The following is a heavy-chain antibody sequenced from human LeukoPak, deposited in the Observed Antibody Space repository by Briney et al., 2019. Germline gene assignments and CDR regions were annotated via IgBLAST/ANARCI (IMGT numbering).Heavy chain of an antibody. CDR2: ISSSGSGGNT. J-gene: IGHJ2*01. D-gene: IGHD1-26*01. CDR3: AKDRTVGASCWYFDL. CDR1: GVTLSNYA. Sequence: GGSLRLSCVASGVTLSNYAMSWARQAPGKGLEWVSGISSSGSGGNTYYADSVKGRFTISRDSSRNTLFLHMNTLRAEDTAIYYCAKDRTVGASCWYFDLWGRGTLVTVSS. V-gene: IGHV3-23*01.